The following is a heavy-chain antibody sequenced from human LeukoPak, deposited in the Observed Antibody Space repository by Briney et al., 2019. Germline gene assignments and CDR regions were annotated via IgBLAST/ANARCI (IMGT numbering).Heavy chain of an antibody. Sequence: PGGSLRLSCAASGFTFSSYAMSWVRQAPRKGLEWVSAISGSGGSTYYADSVKGRFTISRDNSKNTLYLQMNSLRAEDTAVYYCAKDLSLVIAAAGTWFYWGQGTLVTVSS. J-gene: IGHJ4*02. V-gene: IGHV3-23*01. D-gene: IGHD6-13*01. CDR3: AKDLSLVIAAAGTWFY. CDR1: GFTFSSYA. CDR2: ISGSGGST.